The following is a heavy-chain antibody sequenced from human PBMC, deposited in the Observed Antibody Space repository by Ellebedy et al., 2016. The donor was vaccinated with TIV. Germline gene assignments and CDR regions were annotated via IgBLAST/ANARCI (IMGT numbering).Heavy chain of an antibody. V-gene: IGHV3-30*05. CDR2: ISFDGSDK. J-gene: IGHJ5*02. CDR1: GFSFRSYG. D-gene: IGHD3-10*01. CDR3: ARRLDFYGSEGDDL. Sequence: GESLKISCAASGFSFRSYGMHWVRQAPGKGLEGVAVISFDGSDKRYADSVQGRFIISRDNSKNTLSLQMSSLRPEDTAVYYCARRLDFYGSEGDDLWGQGTLVTVSS.